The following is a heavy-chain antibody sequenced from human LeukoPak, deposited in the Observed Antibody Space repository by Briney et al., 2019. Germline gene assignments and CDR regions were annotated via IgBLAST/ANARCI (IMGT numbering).Heavy chain of an antibody. CDR1: GFTFSSYG. D-gene: IGHD3-22*01. CDR2: IWYDGSNK. Sequence: AGGSLRLSCAASGFTFSSYGMHWVRQAPGKGLEWVAVIWYDGSNKYYVDSVKGRFTISRDNSKNTLYLQMNSLRAEDTAVYYCARDVPAYYYDSSGYTDAFDIWGQGTMVTVSS. J-gene: IGHJ3*02. CDR3: ARDVPAYYYDSSGYTDAFDI. V-gene: IGHV3-33*01.